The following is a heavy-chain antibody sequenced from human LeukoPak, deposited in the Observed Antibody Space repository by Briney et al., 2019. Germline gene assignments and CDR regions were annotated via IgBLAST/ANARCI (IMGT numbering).Heavy chain of an antibody. CDR2: LTGSGGST. Sequence: WGSLCLTCAASGFTFSSSSMSWVRQAPGRGLEWVSALTGSGGSTYYADSVKGRFTISRDNSKKMLFLQMNSLRAEDTAVYYCAKDLAAAAYWGQG. CDR3: AKDLAAAAY. V-gene: IGHV3-23*01. D-gene: IGHD6-13*01. J-gene: IGHJ4*02. CDR1: GFTFSSSS.